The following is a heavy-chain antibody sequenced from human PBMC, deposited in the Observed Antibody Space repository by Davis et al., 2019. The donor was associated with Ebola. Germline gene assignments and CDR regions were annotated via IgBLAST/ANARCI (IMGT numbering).Heavy chain of an antibody. J-gene: IGHJ4*02. D-gene: IGHD3-10*01. CDR1: GGSFSGYY. CDR3: ARVNYYGSGSYYLDY. CDR2: INHSGST. V-gene: IGHV4-34*01. Sequence: MPSETLSLTCAVYGGSFSGYYWSWIRQPPGKGLEWIGKINHSGSTNYNPSLKSRVTISVDTSNNQFSLKLSSVTAADTAVYYCARVNYYGSGSYYLDYWGQGTLVTVSS.